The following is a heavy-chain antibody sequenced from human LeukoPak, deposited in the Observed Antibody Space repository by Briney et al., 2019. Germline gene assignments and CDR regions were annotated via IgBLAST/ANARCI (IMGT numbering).Heavy chain of an antibody. J-gene: IGHJ6*03. CDR3: ARVRWTYYYYYMDV. V-gene: IGHV4-61*02. CDR1: GDSISSGSYF. Sequence: SETLSLTCTVSGDSISSGSYFWSWIRQPAGKGLEWIGRIYSSGSTNYNPSLKSRVTISVDTSKNQFSLKLSSVTAADTAVYYCARVRWTYYYYYMDVWGKGTTVTVSS. CDR2: IYSSGST. D-gene: IGHD4-23*01.